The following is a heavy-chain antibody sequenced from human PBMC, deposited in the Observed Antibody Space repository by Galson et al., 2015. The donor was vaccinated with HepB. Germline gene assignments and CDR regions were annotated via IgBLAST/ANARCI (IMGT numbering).Heavy chain of an antibody. V-gene: IGHV1-69*04. CDR2: ISPIVGIG. CDR3: AKGIPVPNY. CDR1: GGTFSSYG. Sequence: SVKVSCKASGGTFSSYGIHWVRQAPGQGLEWMGRISPIVGIGNYAQKFQGRVTLTADKFSSTAYMGLNSLRSEDTAMYYCAKGIPVPNYWGQGTLVTVSS. J-gene: IGHJ4*02. D-gene: IGHD6-19*01.